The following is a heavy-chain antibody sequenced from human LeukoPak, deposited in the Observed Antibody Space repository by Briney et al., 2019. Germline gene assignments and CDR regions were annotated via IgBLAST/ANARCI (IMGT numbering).Heavy chain of an antibody. CDR2: ISGSGGGT. CDR3: AKRGVVIRVILVGFHKEAYYFDS. D-gene: IGHD3-22*01. V-gene: IGHV3-23*01. J-gene: IGHJ4*02. CDR1: GITLSNYG. Sequence: GGSLRLSCAVSGITLSNYGMSWVRQAPAKGLEWVAGISGSGGGTYYADSVKGRFTISRDNPKNTLYLQMNSLRAEDTAVYFCAKRGVVIRVILVGFHKEAYYFDSWGQGALVTVSS.